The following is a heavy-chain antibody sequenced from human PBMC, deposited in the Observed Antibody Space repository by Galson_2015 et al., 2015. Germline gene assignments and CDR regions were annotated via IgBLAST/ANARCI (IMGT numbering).Heavy chain of an antibody. CDR3: AHSPYCSTTSCYAARAFDV. Sequence: PALVNPTPTITLTCTFSGFSLCTSSVGVGWIRQPPGQALEWLSLIYWDDDKRYSPSLKSRLTITKDTSKNQVVLSMTNMDPVDTATYYCAHSPYCSTTSCYAARAFDVWGQGTVVTVSS. D-gene: IGHD2-2*01. V-gene: IGHV2-5*02. CDR1: GFSLCTSSVG. CDR2: IYWDDDK. J-gene: IGHJ3*01.